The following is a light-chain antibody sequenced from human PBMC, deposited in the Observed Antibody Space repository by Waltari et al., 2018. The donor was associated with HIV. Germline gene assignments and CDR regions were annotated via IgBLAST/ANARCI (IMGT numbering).Light chain of an antibody. CDR3: QQYGTSPT. V-gene: IGKV3-20*01. Sequence: IVLTQSPGTLSLSPGEIATLSCRASQSVSSNYVAWYQQKPGQAPRLLIYGTSSRATGIPDRFSGSGSGTDFTLTITRLEPEDFALYYCQQYGTSPTFGQGTKVEIK. CDR2: GTS. CDR1: QSVSSNY. J-gene: IGKJ1*01.